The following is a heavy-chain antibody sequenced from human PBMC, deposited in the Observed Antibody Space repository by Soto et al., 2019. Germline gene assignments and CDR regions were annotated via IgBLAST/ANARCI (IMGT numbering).Heavy chain of an antibody. Sequence: EVQLLESGGGLVQPGGSLRLSCAASGFTFSSYAISWVRQAPGKGLEWVSGISGSGGSTYSADSVKGRFTISRDNSKNTLYVQMNSLRAEDTAVYYCAKGSSSFSSSSGAAPGLFNYWGQGTLVTVSS. V-gene: IGHV3-23*01. CDR2: ISGSGGST. D-gene: IGHD6-6*01. J-gene: IGHJ4*02. CDR1: GFTFSSYA. CDR3: AKGSSSFSSSSGAAPGLFNY.